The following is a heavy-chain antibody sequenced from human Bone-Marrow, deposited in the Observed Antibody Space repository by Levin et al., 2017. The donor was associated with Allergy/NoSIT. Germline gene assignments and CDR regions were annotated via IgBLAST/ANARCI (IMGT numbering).Heavy chain of an antibody. V-gene: IGHV4-30-4*01. J-gene: IGHJ5*02. Sequence: SETLSLTCDVSGDSMSGADYFWTWIRQTPGKGLEYIVHISYKGNAHYNPSFMSRLDISIDTSRNRFSLNLTLVTSADTAAYYCARETNWNLYSGWFDHWGPGHLV. CDR1: GDSMSGADYF. CDR3: ARETNWNLYSGWFDH. D-gene: IGHD1-7*01. CDR2: ISYKGNA.